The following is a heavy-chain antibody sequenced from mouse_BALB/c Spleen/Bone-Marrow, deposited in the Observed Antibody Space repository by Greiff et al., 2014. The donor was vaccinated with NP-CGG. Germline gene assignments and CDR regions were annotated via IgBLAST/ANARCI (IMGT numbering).Heavy chain of an antibody. V-gene: IGHV1S81*02. J-gene: IGHJ4*01. CDR1: GYTFTSYW. CDR3: ARSDGYYPYYYAMDY. CDR2: INPSNGRT. D-gene: IGHD2-3*01. Sequence: GAELVKPGASVKLSCKASGYTFTSYWMHWVKQRPGQGLEWIGEINPSNGRTNYNEKFKSKATLTVDKSSSTAYMQLSSLTSEDSAVYYCARSDGYYPYYYAMDYWGQGTSVTVSS.